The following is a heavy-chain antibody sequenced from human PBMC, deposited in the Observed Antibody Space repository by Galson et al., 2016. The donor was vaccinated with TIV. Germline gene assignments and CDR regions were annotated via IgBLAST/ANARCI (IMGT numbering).Heavy chain of an antibody. CDR3: ARLSRQWLVYAFDI. D-gene: IGHD6-19*01. CDR2: IYPGDSDT. J-gene: IGHJ3*02. V-gene: IGHV5-51*01. CDR1: GYSFSNYW. Sequence: QSGAEVKQPGESLTISCKASGYSFSNYWIGWVRQMPGKGLEWMGIIYPGDSDTRYSPSFQGQVTISADTSISTAYLQWDSLKASDTAMYYCARLSRQWLVYAFDIWGQGTMVTVSS.